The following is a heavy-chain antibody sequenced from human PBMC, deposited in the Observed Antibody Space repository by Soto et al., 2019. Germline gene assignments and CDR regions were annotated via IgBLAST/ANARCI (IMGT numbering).Heavy chain of an antibody. J-gene: IGHJ5*02. V-gene: IGHV4-30-2*01. CDR3: ARTGQLVGGNWFDP. D-gene: IGHD6-13*01. CDR2: IYHSGST. CDR1: GGSISSGGYS. Sequence: SETLSLTCAVSGGSISSGGYSWSWIRQPPGKGLEWIGYIYHSGSTYYNPSLKSRVTISVDRSKNQFSLKLSSVTAADTAVYYCARTGQLVGGNWFDPWGQGTLVTVSS.